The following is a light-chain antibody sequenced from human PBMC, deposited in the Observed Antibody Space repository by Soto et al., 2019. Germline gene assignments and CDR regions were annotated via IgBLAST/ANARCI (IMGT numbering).Light chain of an antibody. V-gene: IGKV3-15*01. J-gene: IGKJ4*01. CDR2: GAS. CDR3: QQDSTGAPIT. CDR1: QSVSSY. Sequence: IVEKPGTAHVGFSTGERATLCGRASQSVSSYLAWYQQKPGQPPRLLIYGASTRATGIPARFSGSGSGTEFTLTLNSFPSEDCAVYYCQQDSTGAPITNGVGTKVDIK.